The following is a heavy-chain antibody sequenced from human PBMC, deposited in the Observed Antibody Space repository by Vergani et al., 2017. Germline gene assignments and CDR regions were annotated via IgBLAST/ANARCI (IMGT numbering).Heavy chain of an antibody. D-gene: IGHD2-21*01. Sequence: QVQLVQSGAEVKKPGSSVKVSCKASGGTFSSYAISWVRQAPGQGLEWMGRIIPILGIANYAQKFQGRVTITPDKSTSTAYMELSSLRSEDTAVCYCARYCGGDCPIAPGNWFDPWGQGTLVTVSS. CDR2: IIPILGIA. V-gene: IGHV1-69*04. CDR3: ARYCGGDCPIAPGNWFDP. J-gene: IGHJ5*02. CDR1: GGTFSSYA.